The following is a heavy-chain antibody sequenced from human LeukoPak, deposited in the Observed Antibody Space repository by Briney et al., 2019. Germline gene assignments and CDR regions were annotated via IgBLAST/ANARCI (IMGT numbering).Heavy chain of an antibody. Sequence: ASVKVSCKASGYTFTSYSMSWVRQAPGQGLEWLGWINTNTGNPTYAQGFTGRFVFSLDTSVNTAYLQISSLKAEDTAVYYCARVVHPYDYESSGLTYDAFDIWGQGTMVTVSS. V-gene: IGHV7-4-1*02. D-gene: IGHD3-22*01. CDR3: ARVVHPYDYESSGLTYDAFDI. J-gene: IGHJ3*02. CDR2: INTNTGNP. CDR1: GYTFTSYS.